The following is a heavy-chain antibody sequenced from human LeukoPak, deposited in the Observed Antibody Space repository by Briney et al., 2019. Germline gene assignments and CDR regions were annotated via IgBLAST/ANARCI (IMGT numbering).Heavy chain of an antibody. CDR3: ARDLDSLSYYDSSGYHGAFDI. D-gene: IGHD3-22*01. CDR2: ISAYNGNT. V-gene: IGHV1-18*01. J-gene: IGHJ3*02. CDR1: GYTFTSYG. Sequence: RASVKVSCKASGYTFTSYGISRVRQAPGQGLEWMGWISAYNGNTNYAQKLQGRVTMTTDTSTSTAYMELRSLRSDDTAVYYCARDLDSLSYYDSSGYHGAFDIWGQGTMVTVSS.